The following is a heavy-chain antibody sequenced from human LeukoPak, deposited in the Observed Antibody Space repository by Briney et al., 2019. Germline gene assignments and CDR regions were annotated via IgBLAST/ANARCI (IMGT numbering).Heavy chain of an antibody. V-gene: IGHV1-2*02. Sequence: AASVKVSCKTSGYTFTGYYLHWVRQAPGQGLEWVGWLNPDSGGTNFAQSFQGRVTMTRDTSISTAYMELSRLRSDDTAVYYCATGGILAAGTLDYWGQGTPVTVSS. CDR3: ATGGILAAGTLDY. J-gene: IGHJ4*02. D-gene: IGHD6-13*01. CDR2: LNPDSGGT. CDR1: GYTFTGYY.